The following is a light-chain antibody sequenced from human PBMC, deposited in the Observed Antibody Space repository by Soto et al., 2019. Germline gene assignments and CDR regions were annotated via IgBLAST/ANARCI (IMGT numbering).Light chain of an antibody. Sequence: DIVMTQFPDSLAVSLGERATINCKSSQSVLYSSNNKNYLAWYQQRPGQPPKLLTSWASTRESGVPDRFSGSGSGTDFTLTIDNLQAEDVAVYYCQQYLSSLPTFGQGTKLEIK. CDR3: QQYLSSLPT. CDR1: QSVLYSSNNKNY. V-gene: IGKV4-1*01. J-gene: IGKJ2*01. CDR2: WAS.